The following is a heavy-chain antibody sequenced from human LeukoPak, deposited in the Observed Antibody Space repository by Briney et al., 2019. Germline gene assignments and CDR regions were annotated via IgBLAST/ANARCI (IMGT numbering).Heavy chain of an antibody. V-gene: IGHV1-18*01. CDR2: ISAYNGNT. J-gene: IGHJ3*02. CDR1: GYTFTSYG. D-gene: IGHD2-15*01. CDR3: ARDQSLGYCSGGSYDAFDI. Sequence: ASVKVSCKASGYTFTSYGISWVRQAPGQGLEWMGWISAYNGNTNYAQKLQGRVTMTTDTSTSTAYMELRSLRSDDTAVYYCARDQSLGYCSGGSYDAFDIWGQGTMVTVSS.